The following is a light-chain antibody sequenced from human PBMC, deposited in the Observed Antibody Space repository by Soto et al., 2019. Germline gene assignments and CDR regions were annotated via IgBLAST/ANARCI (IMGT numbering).Light chain of an antibody. CDR2: EVS. CDR3: CSYAGSSTFPYV. V-gene: IGLV2-23*02. CDR1: SSDVGSYNL. Sequence: ALTQPASVSGSPGQSIAISSTGTSSDVGSYNLVSWYQQHPGKAPKLMIYEVSKRPSWVSNRFSGSKSGNTASLTISGLQAEDEADYYCCSYAGSSTFPYVFGTGTKVTVL. J-gene: IGLJ1*01.